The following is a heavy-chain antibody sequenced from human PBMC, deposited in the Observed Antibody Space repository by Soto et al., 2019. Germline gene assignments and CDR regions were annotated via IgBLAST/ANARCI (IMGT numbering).Heavy chain of an antibody. CDR3: ARDRRYCSSTSCEHRRHYYYYGMDV. CDR1: SGSISSGGYY. Sequence: SETLSLTCTVSSGSISSGGYYWSWIRQHPGKGLEWIGYIYYSGSTYYNPSLKSRVTISVDTSKNQFSLKLSSVTAADTAVYYCARDRRYCSSTSCEHRRHYYYYGMDVWGQGTTVTVSS. J-gene: IGHJ6*02. V-gene: IGHV4-31*03. D-gene: IGHD2-2*01. CDR2: IYYSGST.